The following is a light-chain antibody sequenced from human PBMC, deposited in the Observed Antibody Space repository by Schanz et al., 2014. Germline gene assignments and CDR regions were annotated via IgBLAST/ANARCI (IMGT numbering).Light chain of an antibody. CDR3: MQALHTPYT. V-gene: IGKV2-28*01. CDR2: LGS. J-gene: IGKJ2*01. Sequence: DIVMPQSPLSLPVPPGEPASISCRSSQSLLHDNGNNYLDWYLQKPGQSPQVLIYLGSNRASGVPDRFSGSGSGTDFTLKISRVEAEDVGVYYCMQALHTPYTFGQGTKLEIK. CDR1: QSLLHDNGNNY.